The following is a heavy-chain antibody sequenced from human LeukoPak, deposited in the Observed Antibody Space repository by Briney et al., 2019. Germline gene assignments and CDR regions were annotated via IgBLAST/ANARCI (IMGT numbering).Heavy chain of an antibody. D-gene: IGHD3-10*01. J-gene: IGHJ4*02. V-gene: IGHV1-46*01. CDR2: INPSGGNT. CDR3: ARVGDSGSPFDY. Sequence: GASVKVSCKASGYTFTSYYMHWVRQAPGQGLEWMGIINPSGGNTSYAQKFQGRVTMTRDTSTSTVYMEVSSLRSEDTAAYYCARVGDSGSPFDYWGQGTLVTVSS. CDR1: GYTFTSYY.